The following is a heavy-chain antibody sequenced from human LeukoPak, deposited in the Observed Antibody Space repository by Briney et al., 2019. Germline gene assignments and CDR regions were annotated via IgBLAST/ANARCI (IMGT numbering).Heavy chain of an antibody. CDR1: GFIFTDYW. D-gene: IGHD6-13*01. CDR3: AKDTDGAAAGTTWGH. CDR2: IRGDGRAT. J-gene: IGHJ4*02. V-gene: IGHV3-74*03. Sequence: GGSLRLSCAASGFIFTDYWMHWVRQAPGKELVWVARIRGDGRATTYADSVKGRFTISRDNAKNSLYLQMNSLRAEDTALYYCAKDTDGAAAGTTWGHWGQGTLVTVSS.